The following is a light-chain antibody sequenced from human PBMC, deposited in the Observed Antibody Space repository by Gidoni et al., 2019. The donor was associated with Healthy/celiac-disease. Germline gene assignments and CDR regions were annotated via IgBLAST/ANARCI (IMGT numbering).Light chain of an antibody. V-gene: IGKV3-15*01. CDR1: QSVSSN. CDR2: GAS. Sequence: IPSRRSQATLSVPPGERATLSCRASQSVSSNLAWYQQKPGQAPRLLIDGASTRATGIPARFSGSGSGTEFTLTISSLQSEDFAVYYCQQYNNWPPLTFGGGTKVEIK. CDR3: QQYNNWPPLT. J-gene: IGKJ4*01.